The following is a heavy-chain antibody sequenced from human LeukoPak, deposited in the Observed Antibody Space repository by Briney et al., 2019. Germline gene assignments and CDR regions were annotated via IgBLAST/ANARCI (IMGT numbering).Heavy chain of an antibody. Sequence: GGSLRLSCAASGFTFSSYAMHWVRQAPGKGLEWVAVISYDGSNKYYADPVKGRFTISRDNSKNTLYLQMNSLRAEDTAVYYCARVGSLDYDILTGYHDYWGQGTLVTVSS. CDR2: ISYDGSNK. CDR3: ARVGSLDYDILTGYHDY. J-gene: IGHJ4*02. CDR1: GFTFSSYA. D-gene: IGHD3-9*01. V-gene: IGHV3-30-3*01.